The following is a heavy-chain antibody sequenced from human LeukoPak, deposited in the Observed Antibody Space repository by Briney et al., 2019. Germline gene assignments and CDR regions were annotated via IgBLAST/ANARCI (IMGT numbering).Heavy chain of an antibody. D-gene: IGHD6-13*01. J-gene: IGHJ4*02. V-gene: IGHV3-23*01. Sequence: PGGSLRPSCAASGFTFSSYAMSWVRQAPGKGLEWVSAISGSVGNTYSADSVKGRFTISRDNSKNTLYLQMNSLRAEDTAVYYCAKGRYTSSWYLYDSWGQGTLVTVSS. CDR2: ISGSVGNT. CDR1: GFTFSSYA. CDR3: AKGRYTSSWYLYDS.